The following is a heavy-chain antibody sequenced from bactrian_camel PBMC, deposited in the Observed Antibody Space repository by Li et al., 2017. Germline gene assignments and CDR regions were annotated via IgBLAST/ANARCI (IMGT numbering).Heavy chain of an antibody. CDR3: AAHVGGGGTWHAAWLYQY. Sequence: HVQLVESGGGSALAGQTLSLSCTSSMLTISRYCVAWFRQVSGEERELVVAIGGDSDGRTNYADSVKGRFTISKDNAKNTLNLQMNSVKPEDTATYYCAAHVGGGGTWHAAWLYQYWGQGTQVTVS. J-gene: IGHJ4*01. D-gene: IGHD7*01. CDR2: IGGDSDGRT. V-gene: IGHV3-3*01. CDR1: MLTISRYC.